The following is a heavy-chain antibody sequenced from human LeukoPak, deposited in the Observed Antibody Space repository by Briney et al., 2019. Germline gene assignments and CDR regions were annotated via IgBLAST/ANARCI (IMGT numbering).Heavy chain of an antibody. J-gene: IGHJ1*01. Sequence: SETLSLTCTVSGGSISSYYWSWIRQPPGKGLEWIGYIYYSGSTNYNPSLKSRVTISVDTSKNQFSLKLSSVTAADTAVYYCARASQPKYSSGSEYFQHWGQGTLVTVSS. CDR1: GGSISSYY. D-gene: IGHD6-19*01. V-gene: IGHV4-59*08. CDR2: IYYSGST. CDR3: ARASQPKYSSGSEYFQH.